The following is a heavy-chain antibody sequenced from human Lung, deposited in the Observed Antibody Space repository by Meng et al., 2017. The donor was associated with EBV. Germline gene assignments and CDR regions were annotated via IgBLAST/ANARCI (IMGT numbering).Heavy chain of an antibody. CDR1: GFRFSRFW. V-gene: IGHV3-74*01. Sequence: EVQLVESGGGLVQPGXCLRLSCTVAGFRFSRFWMHWVRQVPGKGLVWVARTNEDGGITTYADSVKGRFIISRDNTRNTLYLQMNSLRDEDTAVYFCSRDLAGPFDDWGQGTLVTVSS. CDR2: TNEDGGIT. J-gene: IGHJ4*02. CDR3: SRDLAGPFDD.